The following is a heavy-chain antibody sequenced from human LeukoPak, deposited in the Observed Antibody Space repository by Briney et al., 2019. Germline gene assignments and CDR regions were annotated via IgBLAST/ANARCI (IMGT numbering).Heavy chain of an antibody. CDR3: ARDFLEGATRD. D-gene: IGHD1-26*01. CDR2: IYHSGST. V-gene: IGHV4-38-2*02. CDR1: GYSISSGYY. J-gene: IGHJ4*02. Sequence: PSETLSLTCTVSGYSISSGYYWGWIRQPPGKGLEWIGSIYHSGSTYYNPSLKSRVTISVDTSKNQFSLKLSSVTAADTAVYYCARDFLEGATRDWGQGTLVTVSS.